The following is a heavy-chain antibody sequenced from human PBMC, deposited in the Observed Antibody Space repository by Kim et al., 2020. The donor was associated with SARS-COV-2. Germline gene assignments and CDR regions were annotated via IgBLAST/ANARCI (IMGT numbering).Heavy chain of an antibody. Sequence: SETLSHTCTVSGGSISSYYWSWIRQPPGKGLEWIGYIYYSGGTNYNPSLKSRVTISVDTSKNQFSLKLSSVTAADTAVYYCARDHREWLQYTANWYFDLWGRGTLVTVSS. CDR1: GGSISSYY. CDR3: ARDHREWLQYTANWYFDL. D-gene: IGHD3-3*01. J-gene: IGHJ2*01. CDR2: IYYSGGT. V-gene: IGHV4-59*01.